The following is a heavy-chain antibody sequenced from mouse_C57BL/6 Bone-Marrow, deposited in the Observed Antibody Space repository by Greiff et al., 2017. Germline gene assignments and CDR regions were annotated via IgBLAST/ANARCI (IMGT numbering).Heavy chain of an antibody. J-gene: IGHJ1*03. CDR1: GYTFTSYW. CDR3: AREGYGSSPYGYFDV. Sequence: QVQLQQPGAELVMPGASVKLSCKASGYTFTSYWMHWVKQRPGQGLEWIGEIDPSDSYTNYNQKFKGKSTLTVDKSSSTAYMRLSSLTSEDSAVYYCAREGYGSSPYGYFDVWGTGTTVTVSS. CDR2: IDPSDSYT. V-gene: IGHV1-69*01. D-gene: IGHD1-1*01.